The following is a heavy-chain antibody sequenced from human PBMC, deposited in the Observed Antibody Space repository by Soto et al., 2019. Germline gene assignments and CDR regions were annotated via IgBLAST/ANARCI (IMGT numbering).Heavy chain of an antibody. D-gene: IGHD6-13*01. CDR2: ISDDGSNK. Sequence: GGSLRLSCAASGFTFSSYAMHWVRQAPGKGLEWVAVISDDGSNKYYADSVKGRFTISRDNSKNTLYLQMNSLRAEDTAVYYCATAGHSSSSGMDVWGQGTTVTVSS. CDR1: GFTFSSYA. J-gene: IGHJ6*02. CDR3: ATAGHSSSSGMDV. V-gene: IGHV3-30-3*01.